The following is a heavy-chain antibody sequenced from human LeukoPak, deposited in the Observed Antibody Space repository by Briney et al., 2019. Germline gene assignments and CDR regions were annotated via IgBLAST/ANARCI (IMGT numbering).Heavy chain of an antibody. D-gene: IGHD5-12*01. CDR1: GGSISSGDYY. V-gene: IGHV4-30-4*01. J-gene: IGHJ5*02. CDR3: AREWLRLPWLEP. Sequence: PSETLSLTCTVSGGSISSGDYYWSWIRQTPGKGLEGIGYIFYSGSTYYNPSLRSRVTISVDTSENQFSVKLNSVTAADTVVYYCAREWLRLPWLEPWGQGTLVTVSS. CDR2: IFYSGST.